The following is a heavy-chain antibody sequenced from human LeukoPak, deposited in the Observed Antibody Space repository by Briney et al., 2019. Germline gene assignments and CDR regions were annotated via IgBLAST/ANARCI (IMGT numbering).Heavy chain of an antibody. J-gene: IGHJ4*02. CDR3: VRGVDS. CDR1: GYSISSGFH. Sequence: SSETLSLTCSVSGYSISSGFHWGWIRQPPGKGLEWIGNFFHTGTTSYNPSLKGRATISVDMSQSHFSLKLDSVTAADTAIYYCVRGVDSWGQGSLVTVSS. V-gene: IGHV4-38-2*02. CDR2: FFHTGTT.